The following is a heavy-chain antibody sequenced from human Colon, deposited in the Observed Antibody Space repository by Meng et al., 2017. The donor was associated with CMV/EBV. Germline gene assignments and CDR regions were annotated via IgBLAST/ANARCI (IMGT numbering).Heavy chain of an antibody. CDR1: GFTFSNYW. CDR3: VRDLRVSDS. D-gene: IGHD2-8*01. J-gene: IGHJ4*02. V-gene: IGHV3-74*01. Sequence: LSCPASGFTFSNYWVHWVRQAPGQWLVWVSRIIPDGTGTNYADSVQGRFTISRDNAKNTVYLQMSSLRVDDTAVYYCVRDLRVSDSWGQGTLVTVSS. CDR2: IIPDGTGT.